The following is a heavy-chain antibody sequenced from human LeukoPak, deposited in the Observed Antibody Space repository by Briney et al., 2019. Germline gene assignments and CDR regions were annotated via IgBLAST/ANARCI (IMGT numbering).Heavy chain of an antibody. CDR1: GFTFSSYG. CDR2: ISYDGSNK. D-gene: IGHD3-10*01. J-gene: IGHJ4*02. Sequence: GGSLRLSCAASGFTFSSYGMHWVRQAPGKGLEWVAVISYDGSNKYYADSVKGRFTISRDNSKNTLYLQMNSLRAEDTAVYYCAKERAPKYGPGAYWGQGTLVTVSS. V-gene: IGHV3-30*18. CDR3: AKERAPKYGPGAY.